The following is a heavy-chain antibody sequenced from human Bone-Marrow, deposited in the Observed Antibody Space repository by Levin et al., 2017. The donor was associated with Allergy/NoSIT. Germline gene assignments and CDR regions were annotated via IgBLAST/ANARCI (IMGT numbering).Heavy chain of an antibody. J-gene: IGHJ4*02. CDR3: ARCLGTACYHNDY. D-gene: IGHD2-21*02. Sequence: GESLKISCKASGYTFSKFGISWVRQAPGQGLEWMGWISAYNGNRNYAQNVQGRVIMTTDTSTSTAYMELRSLRSDDTAVYFCARCLGTACYHNDYWGQGTLVTVSA. CDR2: ISAYNGNR. V-gene: IGHV1-18*01. CDR1: GYTFSKFG.